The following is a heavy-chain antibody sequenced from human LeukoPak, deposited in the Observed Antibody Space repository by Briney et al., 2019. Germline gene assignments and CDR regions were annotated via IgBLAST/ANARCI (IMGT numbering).Heavy chain of an antibody. CDR2: IYSSGST. CDR1: GVSISRYY. D-gene: IGHD3-9*01. Sequence: SETLSLTCTVSGVSISRYYWSWIRQPAGKGLEWIGRIYSSGSTTYNPSLKSRVTMSIDTSKNQFSLKLSSVTAADTAVYYCARWPDYDILTGYEDWGQGTLVTVSS. CDR3: ARWPDYDILTGYED. V-gene: IGHV4-4*07. J-gene: IGHJ4*02.